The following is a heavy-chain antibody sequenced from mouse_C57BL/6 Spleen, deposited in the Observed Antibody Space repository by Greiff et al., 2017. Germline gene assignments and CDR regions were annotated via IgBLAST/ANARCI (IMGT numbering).Heavy chain of an antibody. D-gene: IGHD4-1*01. J-gene: IGHJ4*01. Sequence: EVHLVESGGGLVKPGGSLKLSCAASGFTFSDYGMHWVRQAPEKGLEWVAYISSGSSTIYYADTVKGRFTISRDNAKNTLFLQMTRLRSEDTAMYCCAREDWDGYAMDYWGQGTSGTVSS. CDR3: AREDWDGYAMDY. CDR2: ISSGSSTI. CDR1: GFTFSDYG. V-gene: IGHV5-17*01.